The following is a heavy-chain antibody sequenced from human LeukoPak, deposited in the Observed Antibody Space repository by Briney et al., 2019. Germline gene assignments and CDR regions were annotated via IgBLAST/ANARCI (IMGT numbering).Heavy chain of an antibody. D-gene: IGHD3-10*01. V-gene: IGHV3-30*18. J-gene: IGHJ4*02. Sequence: PGGSLRLSCAASGFTFSSYGMHWVRQAPGKGLEWVAVISYDGSNKYYADSVKGRFTISRDNSKNTLYLQMNSLRAEDTAVYYCAKDLGPGIDDGSGSYYNYFYYWGQGTLVTVSS. CDR2: ISYDGSNK. CDR1: GFTFSSYG. CDR3: AKDLGPGIDDGSGSYYNYFYY.